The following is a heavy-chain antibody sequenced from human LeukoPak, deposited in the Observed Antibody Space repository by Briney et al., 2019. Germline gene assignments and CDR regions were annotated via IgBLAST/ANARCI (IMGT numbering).Heavy chain of an antibody. D-gene: IGHD5-12*01. CDR1: RFTFDDYG. Sequence: PGGSLRLSCAPSRFTFDDYGMSWVRQAQGRGREWVSGIIWNGGSTSYADSVKGRSTITIDNAKKSLYLQLNSLRAEDTALYYCATRVYSGYDLDNWGQGTLVTVSS. J-gene: IGHJ4*02. CDR3: ATRVYSGYDLDN. CDR2: IIWNGGST. V-gene: IGHV3-20*04.